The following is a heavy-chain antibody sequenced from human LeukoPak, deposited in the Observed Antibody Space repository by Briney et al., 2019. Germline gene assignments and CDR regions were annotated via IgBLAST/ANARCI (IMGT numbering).Heavy chain of an antibody. J-gene: IGHJ4*02. CDR1: GFTFDDYG. CDR2: ISSSGSTI. CDR3: ARDPGCSSTSCYGDGFDY. Sequence: GGSLRLSCAASGFTFDDYGMSWVRQAPGKGLEWVSYISSSGSTIYYADSVKGRFTISRDNAKNSLYLQMNSLRAEDTAVYYCARDPGCSSTSCYGDGFDYWGQGTLVTVSS. V-gene: IGHV3-11*01. D-gene: IGHD2-2*01.